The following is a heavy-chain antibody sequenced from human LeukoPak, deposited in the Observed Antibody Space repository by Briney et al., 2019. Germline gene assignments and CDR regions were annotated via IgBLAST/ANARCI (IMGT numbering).Heavy chain of an antibody. V-gene: IGHV3-64D*06. J-gene: IGHJ4*02. D-gene: IGHD3-10*01. CDR1: RFTSSNFN. CDR3: VRGLYGLGWDY. CDR2: ITSDGGSI. Sequence: GGSLRLSCSPSRFTSSNFNMHWVRQAPGKGLQFVSGITSDGGSIDYADSVRGRFTISRDNSKNTLYLRMTSLRVEDTALYYCVRGLYGLGWDYWGPGTLATVPS.